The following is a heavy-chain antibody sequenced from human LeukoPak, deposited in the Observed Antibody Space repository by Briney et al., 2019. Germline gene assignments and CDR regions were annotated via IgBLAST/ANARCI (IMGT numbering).Heavy chain of an antibody. Sequence: ALVKVSCKASGYTFTGYYMHWVRQAPGQGLEWMGWINPNSGGTNYAQKFQGRVTMTRDTSISTAYMELSRLRSDDTAVYYCARFRPYGSGSYDYYYGMDVWGQGTTVTVSS. D-gene: IGHD3-10*01. V-gene: IGHV1-2*02. CDR3: ARFRPYGSGSYDYYYGMDV. CDR2: INPNSGGT. CDR1: GYTFTGYY. J-gene: IGHJ6*02.